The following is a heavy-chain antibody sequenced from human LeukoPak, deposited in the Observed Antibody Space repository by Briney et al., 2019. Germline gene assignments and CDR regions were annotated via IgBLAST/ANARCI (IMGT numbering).Heavy chain of an antibody. D-gene: IGHD2-2*01. CDR1: GFTFSSYA. J-gene: IGHJ5*02. V-gene: IGHV3-23*01. Sequence: GGSLRLSCAASGFTFSSYAMSWVRQAPGKGLEWVSGISGSGGNTYYADSVMGRFTISRDSSKNTLYLQMNSLRAEDTAVYYCARVVPAAIHSRTQGWFDPWGQGTLVTVSS. CDR2: ISGSGGNT. CDR3: ARVVPAAIHSRTQGWFDP.